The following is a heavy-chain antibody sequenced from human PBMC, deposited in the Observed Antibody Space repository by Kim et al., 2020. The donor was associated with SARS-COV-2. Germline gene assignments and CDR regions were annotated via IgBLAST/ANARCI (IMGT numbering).Heavy chain of an antibody. D-gene: IGHD5-12*01. CDR3: ARDLKASLSNIVFDY. Sequence: GGSLRLSCAASGFSFSMYWMHWVRQPPGKGLVWVSRINSDGSSTDYADSVKGRFTISRDNAKNRLYLQVNSLRAEDTAVYYCARDLKASLSNIVFDYWGQGTVFTVSS. CDR2: INSDGSST. V-gene: IGHV3-74*01. CDR1: GFSFSMYW. J-gene: IGHJ4*02.